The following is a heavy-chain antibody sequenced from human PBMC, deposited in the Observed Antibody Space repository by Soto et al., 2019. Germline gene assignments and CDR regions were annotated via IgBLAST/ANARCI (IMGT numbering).Heavy chain of an antibody. CDR2: MNPNSGNT. V-gene: IGHV1-8*01. D-gene: IGHD6-6*01. J-gene: IGHJ4*02. CDR1: GYTFTSYD. CDR3: ARVGEQLVFDS. Sequence: QVQLVQSGAEVQKPGASVKVSCKASGYTFTSYDINWVRQATGQGLEWMGWMNPNSGNTGYAQKFQGRVTMTRNNSIGTAYMELSSLRYEDKAVYYGARVGEQLVFDSWGQGTLVTVSS.